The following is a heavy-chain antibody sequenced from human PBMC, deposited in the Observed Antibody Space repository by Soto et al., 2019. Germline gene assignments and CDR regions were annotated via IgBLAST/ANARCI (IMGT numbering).Heavy chain of an antibody. D-gene: IGHD6-19*01. CDR2: ISGGSGYK. CDR1: GFTFSSYT. CDR3: ARDAQYSTGHYFFDS. J-gene: IGHJ4*02. V-gene: IGHV3-21*01. Sequence: GGSLRLSCAASGFTFSSYTMDWVRQAPGKGLEWVASISGGSGYKYYADSVKGRFTIPRDNAQNSLYLQMDSLRDEDTAVFYCARDAQYSTGHYFFDSWGQGTLVTVSS.